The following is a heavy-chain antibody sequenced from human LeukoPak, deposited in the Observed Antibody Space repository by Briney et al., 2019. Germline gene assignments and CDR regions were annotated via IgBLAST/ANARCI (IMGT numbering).Heavy chain of an antibody. Sequence: SETLSLTCTVSGGSISSGSYYWSWIRQPAGKGLEWIGRLDTSGSTYYNPSLKSRVTISVDTSKNQFSLKLSSVTAADTAVYYCARGRPYGDYFDYWGHGTLVTVSS. CDR1: GGSISSGSYY. V-gene: IGHV4-61*02. CDR3: ARGRPYGDYFDY. CDR2: LDTSGST. J-gene: IGHJ4*01. D-gene: IGHD4-17*01.